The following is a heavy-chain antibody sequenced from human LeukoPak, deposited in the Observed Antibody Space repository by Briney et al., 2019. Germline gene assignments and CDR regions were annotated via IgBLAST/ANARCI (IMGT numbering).Heavy chain of an antibody. CDR2: IYHSGST. V-gene: IGHV4-59*08. D-gene: IGHD3-10*01. CDR1: GGSISSYY. J-gene: IGHJ4*02. CDR3: AGNYYGSGSYYSEDRY. Sequence: SETLSLTCTVSGGSISSYYWIWIRQPPGKGLEWIGSIYHSGSTNYNPSLKSRVTISVDTSKNQFSLKLSSVTAADTAVYYCAGNYYGSGSYYSEDRYWGQGTLVTVSS.